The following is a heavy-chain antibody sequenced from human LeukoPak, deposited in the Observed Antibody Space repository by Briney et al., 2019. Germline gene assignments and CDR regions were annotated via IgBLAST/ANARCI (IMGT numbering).Heavy chain of an antibody. D-gene: IGHD1-26*01. CDR1: GFPFSDYV. V-gene: IGHV3-23*01. Sequence: GGSLRLSCVASGFPFSDYVMICVRQAPGKGLEWVSAIANRDGDTTDYADSVKGRYTIYRDNSKNTVYLQMNSVRAEDTARYYCTRRVGLTTEYRGLVTLVTVSS. CDR2: IANRDGDTT. CDR3: TRRVGLTTEY. J-gene: IGHJ4*02.